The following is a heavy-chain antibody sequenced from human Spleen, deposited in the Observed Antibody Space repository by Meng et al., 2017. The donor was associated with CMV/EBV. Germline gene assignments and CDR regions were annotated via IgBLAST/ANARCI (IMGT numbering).Heavy chain of an antibody. CDR2: INHSGST. J-gene: IGHJ5*02. CDR1: GGSFSGYY. CDR3: ARTPAYYYGSEFDP. V-gene: IGHV4-34*01. Sequence: VYGGSFSGYYWSWIRQPPGKGLEWIGEINHSGSTNYDPSLKSRVTISVDTSKNQFSLKLSSVTAADTAVYYCARTPAYYYGSEFDPWGQGTLVTVSS. D-gene: IGHD3-10*01.